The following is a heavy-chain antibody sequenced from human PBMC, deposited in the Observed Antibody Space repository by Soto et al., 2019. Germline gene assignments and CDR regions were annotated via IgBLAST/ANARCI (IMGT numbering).Heavy chain of an antibody. J-gene: IGHJ6*02. CDR1: GFTFTSSA. D-gene: IGHD2-2*01. CDR3: AAGVVVVPPLMAWFYYYGMDV. CDR2: IVVGSGNT. Sequence: GASVKVSCKASGFTFTSSAVQWVRQARGQRLEWIGWIVVGSGNTNYAQKFQERVTITRDMSTSTAYMELSSLRSEDTAVYYCAAGVVVVPPLMAWFYYYGMDVWGQGTTVTVSS. V-gene: IGHV1-58*01.